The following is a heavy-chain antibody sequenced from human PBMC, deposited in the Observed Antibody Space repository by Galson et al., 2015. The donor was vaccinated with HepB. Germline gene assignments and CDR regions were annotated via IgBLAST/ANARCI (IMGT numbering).Heavy chain of an antibody. CDR1: GGSMRNSH. CDR2: FYSGST. J-gene: IGHJ4*02. Sequence: SETLSLTCRVSGGSMRNSHWSWIRQPPGKGLEWIGYFYSGSTNYNDSLKRRVIISVDTSKDPLSLKLTSVTAADTAVYYCARGPGGSRGWAYYFDSWGQGTLVTVSS. CDR3: ARGPGGSRGWAYYFDS. D-gene: IGHD3-16*01. V-gene: IGHV4-59*01.